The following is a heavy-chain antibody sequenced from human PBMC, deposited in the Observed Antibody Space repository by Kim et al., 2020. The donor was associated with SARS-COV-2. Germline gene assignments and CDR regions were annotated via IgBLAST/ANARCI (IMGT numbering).Heavy chain of an antibody. CDR1: GGSFSGYY. D-gene: IGHD5-12*01. CDR2: INHSGST. CDR3: ARVRGYSGYGPSNWFDP. V-gene: IGHV4-34*01. Sequence: SETLSLTCAVYGGSFSGYYWSWIRQPPGKGLEWIGEINHSGSTNYNPSLKSRVTISVDTSKNQFSLKLSSVTAADTAVYYCARVRGYSGYGPSNWFDPWGQGTLVTVSS. J-gene: IGHJ5*02.